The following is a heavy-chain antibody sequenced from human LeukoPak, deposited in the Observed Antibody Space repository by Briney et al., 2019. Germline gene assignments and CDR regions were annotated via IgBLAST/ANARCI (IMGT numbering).Heavy chain of an antibody. CDR1: GFTFSSYG. J-gene: IGHJ5*02. V-gene: IGHV3-30*02. CDR2: IRYDGSNK. D-gene: IGHD2-2*01. CDR3: AKDKACSSSTCPRGGIDP. Sequence: TGGSLRLSCAASGFTFSSYGMHWVRQAPGKGLEWVAFIRYDGSNKYYADSVKGRFTISRDNSKNTLYLQMNSLRAEDTAVYYCAKDKACSSSTCPRGGIDPWGQGTLVTVSS.